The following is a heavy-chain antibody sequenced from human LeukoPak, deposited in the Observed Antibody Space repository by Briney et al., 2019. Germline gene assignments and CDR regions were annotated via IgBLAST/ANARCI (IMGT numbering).Heavy chain of an antibody. V-gene: IGHV1-46*01. J-gene: IGHJ5*02. CDR2: INPSGGST. Sequence: ASVKVSCKASGYTFTSYYMHWVRQAPGQGLEWMGIINPSGGSTSYAQKFQGRVTMTRDMSTSTVYMELSSLRSEDTAVYYCARDLGYYYDSSGYVPWGQGTLVTVSS. CDR1: GYTFTSYY. D-gene: IGHD3-22*01. CDR3: ARDLGYYYDSSGYVP.